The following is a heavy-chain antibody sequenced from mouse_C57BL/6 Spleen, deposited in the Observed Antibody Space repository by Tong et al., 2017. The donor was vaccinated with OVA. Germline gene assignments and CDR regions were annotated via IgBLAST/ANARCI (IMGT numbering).Heavy chain of an antibody. D-gene: IGHD1-1*01. J-gene: IGHJ1*03. Sequence: VQLQESGAELVRPGTSVKLSCKASGYTFTSYWMHWVKQRPGQGLEWIGVIDPSDSYTNYNQKFKGKATLTVDTSSSTAYMQLSSLTSEDSAVYYCARRDYGSRYWYFDVWGTGTTVTVSS. CDR3: ARRDYGSRYWYFDV. CDR2: IDPSDSYT. CDR1: GYTFTSYW. V-gene: IGHV1-59*01.